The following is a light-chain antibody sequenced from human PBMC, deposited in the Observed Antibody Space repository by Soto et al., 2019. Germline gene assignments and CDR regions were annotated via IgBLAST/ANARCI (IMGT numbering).Light chain of an antibody. Sequence: ETVLTQSPATLSLSPGERATLSCRASQGVSDYLAWYQQKPVQAPRLLIYEISKRATGIPARFSGSGSGTAFTLTISRLEPEDFAVHYCHQRSNWPPTFGGGTKVEIK. CDR1: QGVSDY. J-gene: IGKJ4*01. CDR3: HQRSNWPPT. V-gene: IGKV3-11*01. CDR2: EIS.